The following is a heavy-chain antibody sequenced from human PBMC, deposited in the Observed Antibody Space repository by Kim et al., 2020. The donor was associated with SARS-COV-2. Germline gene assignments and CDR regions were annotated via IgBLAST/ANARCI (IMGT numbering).Heavy chain of an antibody. D-gene: IGHD3-10*01. CDR2: IYYSGST. V-gene: IGHV4-31*03. CDR3: AREERSLLSMVRGVITDY. Sequence: SETLSLTCTVSGGSISSGGYYWSWIRQHPGKGLEWIGYIYYSGSTYYNPSLKSRVTISVDTSKNQFSLKLSSVTAADTAVYYCAREERSLLSMVRGVITDYWGQGTLVTVSS. CDR1: GGSISSGGYY. J-gene: IGHJ4*02.